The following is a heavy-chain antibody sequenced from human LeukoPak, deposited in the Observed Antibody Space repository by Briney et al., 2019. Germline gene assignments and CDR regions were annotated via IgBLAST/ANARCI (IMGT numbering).Heavy chain of an antibody. CDR2: ISDSGDFT. D-gene: IGHD1-1*01. CDR1: GFTFSNYA. J-gene: IGHJ4*02. V-gene: IGHV3-23*01. Sequence: GGSLRLSCAGSGFTFSNYALSWVRQAPGQGLEWVSTISDSGDFTFYADAVKGRFTISRDNSKNTLYLQMYSLRAEDTAIYYCARAPPYTKYFDYWGRGTLLTVSS. CDR3: ARAPPYTKYFDY.